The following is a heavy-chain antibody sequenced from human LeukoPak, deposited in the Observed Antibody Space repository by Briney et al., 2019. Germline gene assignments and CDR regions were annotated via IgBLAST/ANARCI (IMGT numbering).Heavy chain of an antibody. CDR2: FDPEDGEP. J-gene: IGHJ4*02. CDR1: GYTLTELS. CDR3: ATDPGGNYYDY. D-gene: IGHD3-16*01. Sequence: ASVTVSCKVSGYTLTELSMHWVRQAPGKALERIGNFDPEDGEPIYAQKFQGRVTMTEDTSTDTAYMDLSSLRSEDTAVYYCATDPGGNYYDYWGQGALVSVSS. V-gene: IGHV1-24*01.